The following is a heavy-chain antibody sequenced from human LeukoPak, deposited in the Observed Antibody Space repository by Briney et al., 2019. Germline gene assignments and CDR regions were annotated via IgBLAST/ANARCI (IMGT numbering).Heavy chain of an antibody. J-gene: IGHJ4*02. CDR2: IIPIFGTA. D-gene: IGHD6-25*01. V-gene: IGHV1-69*01. CDR1: GGTFSSYA. Sequence: ASVKVSCKASGGTFSSYAISWVRQAPGQGLEWMGGIIPIFGTANYAQKFQGRVTITADESTSTAYMELCSLRSEDTAVYYCAREQDRGNFDYWGQGTLVTVSS. CDR3: AREQDRGNFDY.